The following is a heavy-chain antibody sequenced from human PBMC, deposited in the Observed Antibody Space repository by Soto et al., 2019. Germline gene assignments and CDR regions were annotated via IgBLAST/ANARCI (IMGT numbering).Heavy chain of an antibody. D-gene: IGHD2-8*01. J-gene: IGHJ4*02. CDR3: ARVRGYCTNGVCRQAETLELDY. V-gene: IGHV1-46*01. Sequence: QVQLVQSGAEVKKPGASVKVSCKASGYTFTSYYMHWVRQAPGQGLEWMGIINPSGGSTSYAQKYGGRVTMTRTTSRRTVYMGRSSLRSGDTAVYYCARVRGYCTNGVCRQAETLELDYGGQGTLVTVSS. CDR2: INPSGGST. CDR1: GYTFTSYY.